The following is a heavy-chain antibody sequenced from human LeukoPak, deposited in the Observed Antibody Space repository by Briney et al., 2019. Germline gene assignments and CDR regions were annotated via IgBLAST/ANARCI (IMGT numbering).Heavy chain of an antibody. CDR3: TQGGTKAYS. Sequence: GGSPRLSCAASGFTFSNVWMNWVRQAPGKGLEWVGRIKSKTDGGTTDFAAPVKGRFAISRDDSKNTLSLQMNSLKTEDTGVYYCTQGGTKAYSWGQGTLVTVSS. D-gene: IGHD3-16*01. CDR1: GFTFSNVW. J-gene: IGHJ4*02. CDR2: IKSKTDGGTT. V-gene: IGHV3-15*01.